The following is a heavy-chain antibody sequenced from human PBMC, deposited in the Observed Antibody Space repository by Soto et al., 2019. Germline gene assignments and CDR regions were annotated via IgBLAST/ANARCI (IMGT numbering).Heavy chain of an antibody. CDR2: INPNSGGT. CDR1: GYTFTGYY. Sequence: GASVKVSCKASGYTFTGYYMHWVRQAPGQGLEWKGWINPNSGGTNYAQKFQGWVTMTRDTSISTAYMELSRLRSDDTAVYYCARDLDGITMIRPHYYYGMDVWGQGTTVTVSS. CDR3: ARDLDGITMIRPHYYYGMDV. V-gene: IGHV1-2*04. D-gene: IGHD3-22*01. J-gene: IGHJ6*02.